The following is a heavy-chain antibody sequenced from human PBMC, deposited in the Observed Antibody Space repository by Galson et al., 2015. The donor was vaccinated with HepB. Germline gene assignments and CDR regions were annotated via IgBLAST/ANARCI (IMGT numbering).Heavy chain of an antibody. CDR2: INSHGGAT. V-gene: IGHV3-7*03. D-gene: IGHD2/OR15-2a*01. Sequence: SLRLSCAASGFTFRKFYMAWVRQAPGKGLEWVANINSHGGATSYVDSVKGRFIVSRDNAGNSLFLQMNSLRADDTAVYYCARESTWKLDYWGRGTLVTVSS. J-gene: IGHJ4*02. CDR1: GFTFRKFY. CDR3: ARESTWKLDY.